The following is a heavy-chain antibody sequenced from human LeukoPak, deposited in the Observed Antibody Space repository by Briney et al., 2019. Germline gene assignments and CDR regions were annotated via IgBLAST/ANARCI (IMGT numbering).Heavy chain of an antibody. CDR2: ISSSGSTI. J-gene: IGHJ4*02. D-gene: IGHD3-9*01. V-gene: IGHV3-48*03. CDR3: ARDPRYDILTGLMWDY. Sequence: PGGSLRLSCAASGFTFSSYEMNWVRQAPGKGLEWVSYISSSGSTIYYADSVKGRFTISRDNAKNSLYLQMNSLRAEDTAVYYCARDPRYDILTGLMWDYWGQGTLVTVSS. CDR1: GFTFSSYE.